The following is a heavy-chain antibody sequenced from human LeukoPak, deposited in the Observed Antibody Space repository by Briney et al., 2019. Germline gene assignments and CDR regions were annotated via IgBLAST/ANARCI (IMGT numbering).Heavy chain of an antibody. CDR3: ARIRCGRGQARCYNH. CDR2: VSPGGYT. V-gene: IGHV4-34*01. D-gene: IGHD2-21*01. J-gene: IGHJ5*02. Sequence: SETLSLTCAVSGVSVSDYYWSWIRQSTEKGLEWIGEVSPGGYTTYNPSLRSRVIISEDTSENQLSLNVTSVTAADTALYYCARIRCGRGQARCYNHWAQGSLVTVSS. CDR1: GVSVSDYY.